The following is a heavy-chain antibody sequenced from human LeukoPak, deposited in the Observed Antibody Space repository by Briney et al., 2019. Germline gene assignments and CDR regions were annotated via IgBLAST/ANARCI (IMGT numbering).Heavy chain of an antibody. Sequence: SVKVSCKASGGTFSSYAISWVRQAPGQGLEWMGGIIPIFGTANYAQKFQGRVTTTTDESTSTAYMELSSLRSEDTAVYYCARAYAKTRYSSSSAMYHWGQGTLVTVSS. D-gene: IGHD6-6*01. CDR1: GGTFSSYA. CDR2: IIPIFGTA. CDR3: ARAYAKTRYSSSSAMYH. J-gene: IGHJ5*02. V-gene: IGHV1-69*05.